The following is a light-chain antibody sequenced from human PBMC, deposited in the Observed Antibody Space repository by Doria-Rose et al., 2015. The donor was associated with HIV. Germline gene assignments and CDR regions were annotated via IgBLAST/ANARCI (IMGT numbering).Light chain of an antibody. J-gene: IGKJ2*01. CDR3: QQSYSTPYT. CDR2: AAS. CDR1: QSIDTY. Sequence: TQSPSSLSASVGDRVTITCRSSQSIDTYLNWYQQKPGEAPKVLIYAASTLHSGVPLRFSGSGSGTDFILTIASLQPEDFAIYHCQQSYSTPYTFGQGTKLEIK. V-gene: IGKV1-39*01.